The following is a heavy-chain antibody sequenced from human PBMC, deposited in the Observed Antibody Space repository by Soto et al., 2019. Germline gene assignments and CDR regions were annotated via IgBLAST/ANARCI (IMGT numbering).Heavy chain of an antibody. Sequence: GSLRLSCAASGFTFINSVMSWVRQAPGKGPEWVSTIGTSGGSTNYADSVKGRFTISRDNFKNTLYLQMNSLGAEDTAVYYCAKSERFDPWGQGTLVTVSS. CDR2: IGTSGGST. CDR3: AKSERFDP. CDR1: GFTFINSV. J-gene: IGHJ5*02. V-gene: IGHV3-23*01.